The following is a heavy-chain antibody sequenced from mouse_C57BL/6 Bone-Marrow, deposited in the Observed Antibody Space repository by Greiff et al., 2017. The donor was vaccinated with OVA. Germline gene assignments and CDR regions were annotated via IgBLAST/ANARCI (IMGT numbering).Heavy chain of an antibody. V-gene: IGHV5-17*01. CDR3: ARINYWYFNV. CDR2: ISSGSSTI. CDR1: GFTFSDYG. J-gene: IGHJ1*03. Sequence: EVKLVESGGGLVKPGGSLKLSCAASGFTFSDYGMHWVRQAPEKGLEWVAYISSGSSTIYSADTVKGRFTISRDNAKNTLFLQMTSLRSEDTAMYYCARINYWYFNVGGTGTTVTVSS.